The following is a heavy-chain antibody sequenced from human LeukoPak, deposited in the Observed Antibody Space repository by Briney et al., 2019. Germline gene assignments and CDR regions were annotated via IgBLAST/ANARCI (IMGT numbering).Heavy chain of an antibody. D-gene: IGHD5-12*01. Sequence: PGRSLTLSWAASRFTFSSYWLHWVRQAPGKGLVWVSRINSDGSSITYADSVKGRFTISRDNAKNTLYLQMNSLRVEDTAVYYCAREGRVSGYDFDCWGQGTLVTVSS. CDR2: INSDGSSI. CDR1: RFTFSSYW. V-gene: IGHV3-74*03. J-gene: IGHJ4*02. CDR3: AREGRVSGYDFDC.